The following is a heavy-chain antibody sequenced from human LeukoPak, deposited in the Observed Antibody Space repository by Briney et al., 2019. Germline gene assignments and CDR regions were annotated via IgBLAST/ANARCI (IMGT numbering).Heavy chain of an antibody. CDR1: GFTFSSYG. CDR3: ARGNGDYFGY. Sequence: GGSLRLSCAASGFTFSSYGMLWVRRAPGKGLEWVSAIGTAGDTYYPGSVKGRFTISRENAKNSLYLQMNSLRAGDTAVYYCARGNGDYFGYWGQGTLVTVSS. J-gene: IGHJ4*02. CDR2: IGTAGDT. D-gene: IGHD1-1*01. V-gene: IGHV3-13*01.